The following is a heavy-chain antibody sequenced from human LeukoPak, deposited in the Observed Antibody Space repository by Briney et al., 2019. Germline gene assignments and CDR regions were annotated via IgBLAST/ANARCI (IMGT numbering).Heavy chain of an antibody. CDR1: GGSISSSSYY. V-gene: IGHV4-39*01. CDR2: IYYSGST. J-gene: IGHJ4*02. D-gene: IGHD3-22*01. CDR3: ARPNYDSSGLTDY. Sequence: SETLSLTCTVSGGSISSSSYYWGWIHQPPGKGLEWIGSIYYSGSTYYNPSLKSRVTISVDTSKNQFSLKLSSVTAADTAVYYCARPNYDSSGLTDYWGQGTLVTVSS.